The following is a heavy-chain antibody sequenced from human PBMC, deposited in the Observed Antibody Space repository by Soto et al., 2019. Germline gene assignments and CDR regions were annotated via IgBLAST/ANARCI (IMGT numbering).Heavy chain of an antibody. D-gene: IGHD2-15*01. CDR1: RVSIGSHF. V-gene: IGHV4-59*11. J-gene: IGHJ3*02. CDR2: IYHTVNT. Sequence: PSETLSLTCSVSRVSIGSHFWSWIRQAPGKGPELVGYIYHTVNTKYNPALKSRVTISMDTSKNQLSLQLSSVTAADTAVYYCARLQYTVVTALDIWGQGTMVTVSS. CDR3: ARLQYTVVTALDI.